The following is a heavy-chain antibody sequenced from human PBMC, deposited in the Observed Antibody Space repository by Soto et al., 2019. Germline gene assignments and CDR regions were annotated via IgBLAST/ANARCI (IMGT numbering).Heavy chain of an antibody. CDR2: VRSKAYGGTT. D-gene: IGHD6-13*01. V-gene: IGHV3-49*03. CDR3: ARYTYTSRYSYYGMDV. J-gene: IGHJ6*02. CDR1: GFTFGDYA. Sequence: TGGSLRLSCTTFGFTFGDYAMSWFRQAPGKGLEWVGVVRSKAYGGTTDYAASVKGRFDISRDDSKSIAYLQMNSVTTEDSAVYFCARYTYTSRYSYYGMDVWGPGTTVTVSS.